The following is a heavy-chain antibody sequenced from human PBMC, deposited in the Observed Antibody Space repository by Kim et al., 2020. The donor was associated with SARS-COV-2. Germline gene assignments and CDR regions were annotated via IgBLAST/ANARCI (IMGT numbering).Heavy chain of an antibody. CDR2: ISGSGGST. V-gene: IGHV3-23*01. Sequence: GGSLRLSCAASGFTFSSYAMSWVRQAPGKGLEWVSAISGSGGSTYYADSVKGRFTISRDNSKNTLYLQMNSLRAEDTAVYYCARIGVCSGGSCYSVTPDDAVDIWGQGTMVTVSS. J-gene: IGHJ3*02. D-gene: IGHD2-15*01. CDR1: GFTFSSYA. CDR3: ARIGVCSGGSCYSVTPDDAVDI.